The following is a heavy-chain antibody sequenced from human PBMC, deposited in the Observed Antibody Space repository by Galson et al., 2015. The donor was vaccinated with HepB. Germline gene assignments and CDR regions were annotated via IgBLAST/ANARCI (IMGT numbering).Heavy chain of an antibody. CDR2: ISYDGSNK. V-gene: IGHV3-30-3*01. CDR3: AGGGYSYGPFDY. CDR1: GFTFSSYA. J-gene: IGHJ4*02. Sequence: SLRLSCAASGFTFSSYAMHWVRQAPGKGLEWVAVISYDGSNKYYADSVKGRFTISRDNAKNSLYLQMNSLRAEDTAVYYCAGGGYSYGPFDYWGQGTLVTVSS. D-gene: IGHD5-18*01.